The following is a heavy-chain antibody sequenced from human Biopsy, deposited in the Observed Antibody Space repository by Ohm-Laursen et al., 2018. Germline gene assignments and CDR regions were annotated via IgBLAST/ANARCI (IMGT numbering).Heavy chain of an antibody. CDR3: ARNTGWYGDLYYFDY. CDR2: INPSGSTT. J-gene: IGHJ4*02. CDR1: GCSFTSYY. Sequence: EASVKVSCKASGCSFTSYYMHWVRQAPGQGLEWMGMINPSGSTTSYPQIFQGRVTMTRDTSKSTVYMELSSLRSADTAVYFCARNTGWYGDLYYFDYWGQGTLVTVSS. V-gene: IGHV1-46*01. D-gene: IGHD6-19*01.